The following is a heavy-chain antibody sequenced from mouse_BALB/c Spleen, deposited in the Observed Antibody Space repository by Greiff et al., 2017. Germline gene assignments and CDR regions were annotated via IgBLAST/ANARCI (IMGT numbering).Heavy chain of an antibody. CDR2: ISSGGSYT. J-gene: IGHJ4*01. CDR3: ARHCKRGSCYAMDY. V-gene: IGHV5-6*01. Sequence: EVQVVESGGDLVKPGGSLKLSCAASGFTFSSYGMSWVRQTPDKRLEWVATISSGGSYTYYPDSVKGRFTISRDTAKNTLYLQMSSLTSEDTAMYYCARHCKRGSCYAMDYWGQGTSVTVSS. CDR1: GFTFSSYG.